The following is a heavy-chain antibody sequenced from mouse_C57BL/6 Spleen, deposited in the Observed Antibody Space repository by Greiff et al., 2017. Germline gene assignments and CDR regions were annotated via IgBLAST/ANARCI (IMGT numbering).Heavy chain of an antibody. CDR1: GYSITSGYD. D-gene: IGHD1-1*01. J-gene: IGHJ1*03. V-gene: IGHV3-1*01. Sequence: EVMLVESGPGMVKPSQSLSLTCTVTGYSITSGYDWHWIRHFPGNKLEWMGYISYSGSPNYNPSLKSRISITHDTSKNHFFMKLNSVTTEDTATYYYARRRDYYRKPWYFDVWGTGTTVTVSS. CDR3: ARRRDYYRKPWYFDV. CDR2: ISYSGSP.